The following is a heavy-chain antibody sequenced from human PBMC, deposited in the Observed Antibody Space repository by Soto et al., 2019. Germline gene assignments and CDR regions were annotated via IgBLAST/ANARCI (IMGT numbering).Heavy chain of an antibody. CDR1: GGTFSSYA. J-gene: IGHJ6*02. Sequence: QVQLVQSGAEVKKPGSSVKVSCKASGGTFSSYAISWVRQAPGQGLEWMGGIIPIFGTANYAQKFQGGVTLTADESTTTAYMELSSLRSEDTAVYYCARGFWGPNDSGMDVWGQGTTVTVSS. V-gene: IGHV1-69*12. CDR3: ARGFWGPNDSGMDV. CDR2: IIPIFGTA. D-gene: IGHD3-16*01.